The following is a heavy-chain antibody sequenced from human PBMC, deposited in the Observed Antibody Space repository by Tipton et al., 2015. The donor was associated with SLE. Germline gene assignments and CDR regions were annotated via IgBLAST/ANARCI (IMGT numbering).Heavy chain of an antibody. CDR1: GFTFSSYE. CDR2: ISSSGSTI. Sequence: GSLRLSCAASGFTFSSYEMNWVRQAPGKGLEWVSYISSSGSTIYYADSVKGRFTISRDNAKNSLYLQMNSLRAEDTALYYCAKKGGSGWTGDYFDYWGQGTLVTVSS. J-gene: IGHJ4*02. D-gene: IGHD6-19*01. V-gene: IGHV3-48*03. CDR3: AKKGGSGWTGDYFDY.